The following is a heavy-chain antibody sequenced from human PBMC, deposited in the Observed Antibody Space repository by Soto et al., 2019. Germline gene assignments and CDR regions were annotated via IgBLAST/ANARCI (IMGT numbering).Heavy chain of an antibody. CDR1: GFTFSSYA. V-gene: IGHV3-23*01. CDR2: ISGSGGST. J-gene: IGHJ6*03. D-gene: IGHD2-8*01. Sequence: EVQLLESGGGLVQPGGSLRLSCAASGFTFSSYAMSWVRQAPGKGLEWVSAISGSGGSTYYADSVKGRFTISRDNSKNTLYLQMKSLRAEDTAVYYCAKYAGGYCTNGVCYYMDVWGKGTTVTVSS. CDR3: AKYAGGYCTNGVCYYMDV.